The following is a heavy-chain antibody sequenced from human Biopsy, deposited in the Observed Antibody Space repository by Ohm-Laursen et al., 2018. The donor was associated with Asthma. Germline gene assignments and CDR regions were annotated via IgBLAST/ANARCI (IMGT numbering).Heavy chain of an antibody. Sequence: ASVKVSCKISGYSLTDLSMNWVRQAPGQGLEWMGGHDHEEGGTVNARRFQGRVTMTEDTPTDTAYMELSSLSSDDTAVYYCASDFPKDYVRYNFQFWGQGTLVTVSS. V-gene: IGHV1-24*01. CDR3: ASDFPKDYVRYNFQF. J-gene: IGHJ4*02. D-gene: IGHD4-17*01. CDR1: GYSLTDLS. CDR2: HDHEEGGT.